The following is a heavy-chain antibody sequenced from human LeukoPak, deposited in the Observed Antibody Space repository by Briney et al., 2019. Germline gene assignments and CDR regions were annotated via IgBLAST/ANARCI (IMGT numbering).Heavy chain of an antibody. CDR3: AKDQGWDSGYSYGSDY. D-gene: IGHD5-18*01. Sequence: GGSLRLSCAASGFTFSSYAMHWVRQAPGKGLEWVAVISYDGSNKYYADSVKGRFTISRDNSKNTLYLQMNSLRAEDTAVYYCAKDQGWDSGYSYGSDYWGQGILVTVSS. J-gene: IGHJ4*02. CDR1: GFTFSSYA. V-gene: IGHV3-30-3*01. CDR2: ISYDGSNK.